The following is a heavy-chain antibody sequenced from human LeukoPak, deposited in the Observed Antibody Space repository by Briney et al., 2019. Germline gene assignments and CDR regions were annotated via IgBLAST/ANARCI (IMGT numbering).Heavy chain of an antibody. Sequence: PSETLSLTCTVSGRSISSYYWSWIRQPPGKGLEWIGYLYYSGSSNYNPSLKSRVTISVDTSKIQFSLKLSSVTAADTAVYYCARSLAYCGGDCPYYFDYWGQGTLVTVSS. V-gene: IGHV4-59*01. CDR1: GRSISSYY. D-gene: IGHD2-21*02. J-gene: IGHJ4*02. CDR2: LYYSGSS. CDR3: ARSLAYCGGDCPYYFDY.